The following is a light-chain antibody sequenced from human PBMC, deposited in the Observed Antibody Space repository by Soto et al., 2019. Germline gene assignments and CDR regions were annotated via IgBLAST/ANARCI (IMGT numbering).Light chain of an antibody. CDR2: DAS. V-gene: IGKV1-5*02. CDR3: QQYNSYSWT. Sequence: DIQMTQSPSSLSASVGDRVTIICRASQSVSTRFAFYQQKPGKAPKVLIYDASSWAGGVPSRFTGSGSGTEFTLTINSLQPDDFATYYCQQYNSYSWTFGQGTKVDIK. CDR1: QSVSTR. J-gene: IGKJ1*01.